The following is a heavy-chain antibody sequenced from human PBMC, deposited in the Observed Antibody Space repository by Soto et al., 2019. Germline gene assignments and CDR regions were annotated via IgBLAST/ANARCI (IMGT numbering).Heavy chain of an antibody. CDR1: GFTFSSYD. V-gene: IGHV3-13*01. CDR2: IGTAGDT. J-gene: IGHJ6*02. Sequence: EVQLVESGGGLVQPGGSLRLSCAASGFTFSSYDMHWVRQATGKGLEWVSAIGTAGDTYYPGSVKGRFTISRENAKNSLYLQMNSLRAGDPAVYYCARSLEWLPGGYYYVMDVWGQGTTVTVSS. CDR3: ARSLEWLPGGYYYVMDV. D-gene: IGHD3-3*01.